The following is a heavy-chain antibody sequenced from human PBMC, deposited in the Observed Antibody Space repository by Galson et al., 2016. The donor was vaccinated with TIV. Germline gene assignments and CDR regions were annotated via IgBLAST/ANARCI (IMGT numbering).Heavy chain of an antibody. D-gene: IGHD3-10*01. CDR2: INPIFGTA. CDR3: ARGRGDYFGSGSSYFDY. V-gene: IGHV1-69*06. Sequence: SVKVSCKASGGTFSNFVISWVRQAPGQGLEWMGSINPIFGTANYAQKFQGRVTITADTSTSQINMERSSLRSEETAVYYCARGRGDYFGSGSSYFDYWGQGSLVTVSS. J-gene: IGHJ4*02. CDR1: GGTFSNFV.